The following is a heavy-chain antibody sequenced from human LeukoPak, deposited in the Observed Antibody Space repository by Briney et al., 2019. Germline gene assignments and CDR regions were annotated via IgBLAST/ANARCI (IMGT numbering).Heavy chain of an antibody. CDR2: MNPNSGNT. CDR3: VRGLPKRRSSWYRPIPAHAEP. D-gene: IGHD6-13*01. CDR1: GYTFTSYD. J-gene: IGHJ4*02. V-gene: IGHV1-8*01. Sequence: ASVKVSCKASGYTFTSYDINWVRQATGQGLEWMGWMNPNSGNTGYAQKFQGRVTMTRNTSISTAYMELSSLRSEDTAVYYCVRGLPKRRSSWYRPIPAHAEPWGQGTLVTVSS.